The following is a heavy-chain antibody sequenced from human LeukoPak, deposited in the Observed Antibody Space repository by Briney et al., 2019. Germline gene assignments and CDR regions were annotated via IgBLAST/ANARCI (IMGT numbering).Heavy chain of an antibody. CDR3: ARTGESSTYYYDSSGPDY. Sequence: APVTVSCKASGYTFTSYGISWVRQAPGQGLEWMGWTSAYNGNTNYEQKLQGRVTMTTDTSSSTAYMELRSLRSDDTAVYYCARTGESSTYYYDSSGPDYWGQGTLVTVSS. D-gene: IGHD3-22*01. J-gene: IGHJ4*02. CDR2: TSAYNGNT. CDR1: GYTFTSYG. V-gene: IGHV1-18*01.